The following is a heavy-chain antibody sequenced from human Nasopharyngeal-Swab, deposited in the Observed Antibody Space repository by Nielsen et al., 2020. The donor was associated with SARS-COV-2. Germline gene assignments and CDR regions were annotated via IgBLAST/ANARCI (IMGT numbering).Heavy chain of an antibody. J-gene: IGHJ6*02. Sequence: SETLSLTCTVSGGSITGYYWSWIRQPPGKGLEWIGNIYYTGSTKYNPSLKSRVTISIDASKYQFSLKLTSVTAADTAVYYCARDRPNYGMDVWGRGTTVTVP. CDR1: GGSITGYY. CDR3: ARDRPNYGMDV. V-gene: IGHV4-59*01. CDR2: IYYTGST.